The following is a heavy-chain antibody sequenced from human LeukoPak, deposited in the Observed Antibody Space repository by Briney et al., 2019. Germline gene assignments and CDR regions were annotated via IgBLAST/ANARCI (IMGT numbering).Heavy chain of an antibody. Sequence: ASVKVSCKASGYTFTSYGISWVRQAPGQGLEWMGWISAYNGNTKYAQKLQGRVTMTTDTSTSTAYMELRSLRSDDTAVYYCARDQWELRRPKPFDYWGQGTLVTVSS. J-gene: IGHJ4*02. D-gene: IGHD1-26*01. CDR2: ISAYNGNT. CDR3: ARDQWELRRPKPFDY. CDR1: GYTFTSYG. V-gene: IGHV1-18*01.